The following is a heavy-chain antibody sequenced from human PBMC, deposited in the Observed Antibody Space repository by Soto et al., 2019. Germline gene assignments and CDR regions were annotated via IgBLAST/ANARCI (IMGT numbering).Heavy chain of an antibody. CDR3: ARGVATIGP. J-gene: IGHJ5*02. CDR1: GDSISSYY. D-gene: IGHD5-12*01. V-gene: IGHV4-59*01. Sequence: QVQLQESGPRLVKPSETLSLTCTVSGDSISSYYWSWIRQPPGKGLEWIGYIYYSGSTNYNPSLKCRVTISVDTPKNQFSLKLTSVTAADTAVYYCARGVATIGPWGQGTLVTVSS. CDR2: IYYSGST.